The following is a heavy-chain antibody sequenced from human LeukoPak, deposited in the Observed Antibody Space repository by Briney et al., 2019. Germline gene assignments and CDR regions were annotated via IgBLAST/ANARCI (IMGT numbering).Heavy chain of an antibody. J-gene: IGHJ4*02. D-gene: IGHD3-10*01. CDR1: GGSFSGYY. CDR3: ARGPVLLKTITPPVDY. Sequence: SETLSLTCAVYGGSFSGYYRSWIRQPPGKGLEWIGEINHSGSTNYNPSLKSRVTISVDTSKNQFSLKLSSVTAADTAVYYCARGPVLLKTITPPVDYWGQGTLVTVSS. V-gene: IGHV4-34*01. CDR2: INHSGST.